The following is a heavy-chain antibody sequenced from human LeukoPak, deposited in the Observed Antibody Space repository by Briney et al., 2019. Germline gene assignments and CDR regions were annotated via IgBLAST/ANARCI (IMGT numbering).Heavy chain of an antibody. CDR2: FDPEDGET. Sequence: ASVKVSCTVSGYTLTELSMHWVRQAPGKGLAWMGGFDPEDGETIYAQKFQGRVTMTEDTSTDTAYMELSSLRSEDTAVYYCATDFPRGSRYSSFYWGQGTLVTVSS. CDR1: GYTLTELS. V-gene: IGHV1-24*01. J-gene: IGHJ4*02. CDR3: ATDFPRGSRYSSFY. D-gene: IGHD6-19*01.